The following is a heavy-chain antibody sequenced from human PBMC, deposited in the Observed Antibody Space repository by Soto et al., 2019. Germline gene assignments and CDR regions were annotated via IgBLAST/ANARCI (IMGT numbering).Heavy chain of an antibody. CDR3: ARVGGFGATTNDY. Sequence: PSETLSLTCTVSGGSISSGDYYLSWIRQPPGKGLEWIGYIYYSGSTYYNPSLKSRVTISVDTSKNQFSLKLSSVTAADTAVYYCARVGGFGATTNDYWGQGTLVTVSS. D-gene: IGHD3-10*01. CDR2: IYYSGST. V-gene: IGHV4-30-4*01. J-gene: IGHJ4*02. CDR1: GGSISSGDYY.